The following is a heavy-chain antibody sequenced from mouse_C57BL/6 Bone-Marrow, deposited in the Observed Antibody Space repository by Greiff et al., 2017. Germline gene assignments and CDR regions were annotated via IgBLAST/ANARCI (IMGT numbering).Heavy chain of an antibody. D-gene: IGHD1-1*01. CDR1: GYTFTSYW. CDR2: IYPGSGST. V-gene: IGHV1-55*01. J-gene: IGHJ1*03. CDR3: ARWNYGSSNWDFDV. Sequence: QVQLQQPGAELVKPGASVKMSCKASGYTFTSYWITWVKQRPGQGLEWIGAIYPGSGSTNYNETFKSKATLTVDTSSSTAYMQLSSLTSEDSAVYYCARWNYGSSNWDFDVWGTGTTVTVSS.